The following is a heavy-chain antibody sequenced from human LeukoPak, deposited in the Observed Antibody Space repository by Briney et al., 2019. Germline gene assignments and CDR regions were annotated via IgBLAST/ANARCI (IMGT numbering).Heavy chain of an antibody. D-gene: IGHD1-26*01. CDR1: GFTFSSYG. J-gene: IGHJ4*02. V-gene: IGHV3-30*02. CDR3: AKDPLGDYSGSYTDY. Sequence: PGGSLRLSCAASGFTFSSYGMHWVRQAPGKGLEWVAFIRYDGSNKYYADSVKGRFTISRDNSKNTLYLQMNSLRAEDTAVYYCAKDPLGDYSGSYTDYWGQGTLVTVSS. CDR2: IRYDGSNK.